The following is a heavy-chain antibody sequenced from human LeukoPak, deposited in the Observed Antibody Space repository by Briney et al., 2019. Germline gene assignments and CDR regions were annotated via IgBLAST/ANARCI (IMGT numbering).Heavy chain of an antibody. D-gene: IGHD3-3*01. CDR3: AKDRGRFLEWLFVN. CDR2: ISYDGSNK. J-gene: IGHJ4*02. CDR1: GFTFSSYG. V-gene: IGHV3-30*18. Sequence: GGSLRLSCAASGFTFSSYGMHWVRQAPGKGLEWVAVISYDGSNKYYADSVKGRFTISRDNSKNTLYLQMNSLRAEDTAVYYCAKDRGRFLEWLFVNWGQGTLVTVSS.